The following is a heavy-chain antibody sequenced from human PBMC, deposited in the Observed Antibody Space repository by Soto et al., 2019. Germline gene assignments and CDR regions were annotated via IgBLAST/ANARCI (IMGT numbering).Heavy chain of an antibody. CDR1: GYSFNTYA. J-gene: IGHJ6*01. CDR2: INAGNVNT. Sequence: QVQLVQSGAEVKKPGSSVKVSCKASGYSFNTYAMHWVRQAPGQRLDWLAWINAGNVNTKYSQKFQARLTVTRDTSASTAYMDLSSLTPADTAVYDCARDMVEHHIMMSYCSAKDAWGPGTRVTV. V-gene: IGHV1-3*01. CDR3: ARDMVEHHIMMSYCSAKDA. D-gene: IGHD3-10*01.